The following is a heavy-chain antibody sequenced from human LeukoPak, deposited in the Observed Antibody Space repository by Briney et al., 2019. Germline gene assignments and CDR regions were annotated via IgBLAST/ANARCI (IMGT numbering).Heavy chain of an antibody. D-gene: IGHD3-10*02. CDR1: GFTFSSYR. J-gene: IGHJ6*02. Sequence: GGSLRLSCAASGFTFSSYRMNWVRQAPGKGLEWVSSISSSSSYIYYADSVKGRFTISRDNAKNSLYLQMNSLRAEDTAVYYCARTSVRGVIPYYYGMDVWGQGTTVTVSS. V-gene: IGHV3-21*01. CDR2: ISSSSSYI. CDR3: ARTSVRGVIPYYYGMDV.